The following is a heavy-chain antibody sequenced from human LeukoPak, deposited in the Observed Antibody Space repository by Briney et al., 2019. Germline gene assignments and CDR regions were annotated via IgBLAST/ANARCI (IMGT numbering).Heavy chain of an antibody. CDR2: MYYSGSS. D-gene: IGHD5-12*01. CDR3: ARQYSGYLRNWFDP. CDR1: GGSISSSNYY. Sequence: KSSETLSLTCTVSGGSISSSNYYWGWIRQPPGKGLEWIGSMYYSGSSYYNPSLKSRVTISVDTSKNQFSLKLSSVTAADTAVYYCARQYSGYLRNWFDPWGQGTLVTVSS. V-gene: IGHV4-39*01. J-gene: IGHJ5*02.